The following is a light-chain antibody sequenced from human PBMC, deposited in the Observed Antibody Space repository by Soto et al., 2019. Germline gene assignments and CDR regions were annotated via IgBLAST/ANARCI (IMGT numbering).Light chain of an antibody. CDR2: WAS. J-gene: IGKJ4*02. CDR1: QSVLSSSNHKNY. Sequence: DIVMPQFPDSLAVSLGERATFPCKSRQSVLSSSNHKNYLAWYQQKPGQPPKLLIYWASTRESGVPDRFSGSGSGTDFTLTISSLQAEDVAVYYCQQYYTTPLTFGGGTKVDIK. CDR3: QQYYTTPLT. V-gene: IGKV4-1*01.